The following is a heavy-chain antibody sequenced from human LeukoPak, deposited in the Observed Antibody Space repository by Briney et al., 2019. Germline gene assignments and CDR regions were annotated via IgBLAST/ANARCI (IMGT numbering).Heavy chain of an antibody. CDR2: INPNSGGT. CDR3: ARDGYGDYRKFDP. V-gene: IGHV1-2*02. CDR1: GGTFTGYY. Sequence: ASVKVSCKASGGTFTGYYMHWVRQAPGQGLEWMGWINPNSGGTNYAQKFRGRVTMTRDTSISTAYMELSRLRSDDTAVYYCARDGYGDYRKFDPWGQGTLVTVSS. D-gene: IGHD4-17*01. J-gene: IGHJ5*02.